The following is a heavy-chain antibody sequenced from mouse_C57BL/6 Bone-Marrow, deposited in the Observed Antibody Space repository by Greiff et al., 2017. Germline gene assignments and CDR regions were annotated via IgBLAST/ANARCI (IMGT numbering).Heavy chain of an antibody. Sequence: EVKLVESEGGLVQPGSSMKLSCTASGFTFSDYYMAWVRQVPEKGLEWVANINYDGSSTYYLDSLKSRFIISRDNAKNILYLQMSSLKSEDTATYYFARERNWDWYFDVWGTGTTVTVSS. V-gene: IGHV5-16*01. CDR2: INYDGSST. J-gene: IGHJ1*03. D-gene: IGHD4-1*01. CDR3: ARERNWDWYFDV. CDR1: GFTFSDYY.